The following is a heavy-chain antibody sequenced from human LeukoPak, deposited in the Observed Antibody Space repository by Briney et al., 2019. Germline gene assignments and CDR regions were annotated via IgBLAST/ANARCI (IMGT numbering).Heavy chain of an antibody. Sequence: ASVKVSCKASGYTFTSYGISWVRQAPGQGLEWMVWISAYNGNTNYAQKLQGRVTMTTDTSTSTAYMELRSLRSDDTAVYYCARGGHYDFWSGYYTGPKDMGFDIWGQGTMVTVSS. CDR3: ARGGHYDFWSGYYTGPKDMGFDI. J-gene: IGHJ3*02. V-gene: IGHV1-18*01. D-gene: IGHD3-3*01. CDR2: ISAYNGNT. CDR1: GYTFTSYG.